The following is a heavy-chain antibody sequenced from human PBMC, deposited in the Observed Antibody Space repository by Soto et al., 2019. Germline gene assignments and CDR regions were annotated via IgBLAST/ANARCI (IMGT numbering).Heavy chain of an antibody. V-gene: IGHV2-5*02. CDR1: GFSLSTGGVG. J-gene: IGHJ5*02. CDR3: AHSRIVGARSTWFDP. Sequence: SGPTLVNPTQTLTLTCTFSGFSLSTGGVGVGWIRQPPGKALEWLTLIYWDDDKRYSPSLKSRLTITKDTSKNQVVLTMTNMDPVDTASYYCAHSRIVGARSTWFDPWGQGTLVTVSS. D-gene: IGHD1-26*01. CDR2: IYWDDDK.